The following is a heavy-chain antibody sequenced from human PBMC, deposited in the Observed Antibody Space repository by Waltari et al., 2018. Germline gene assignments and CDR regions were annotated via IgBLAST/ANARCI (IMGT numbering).Heavy chain of an antibody. D-gene: IGHD5-18*01. CDR1: GGSFSGYY. V-gene: IGHV4-34*01. CDR2: INHSGST. J-gene: IGHJ4*02. Sequence: QVQLQQWGAGLLKPSETLSLTCAVYGGSFSGYYWRWIRQPPGKGLEWIGEINHSGSTNYNPSLKSRVTISVDTSKNQFSLKLSSVTAADTAVYYCARGPNSRLRAMGRNYFDYWGQGTLVTVSS. CDR3: ARGPNSRLRAMGRNYFDY.